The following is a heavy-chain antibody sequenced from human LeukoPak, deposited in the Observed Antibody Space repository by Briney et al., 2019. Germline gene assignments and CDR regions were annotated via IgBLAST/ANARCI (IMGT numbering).Heavy chain of an antibody. CDR3: DTPNWGSPDAFDI. J-gene: IGHJ3*02. D-gene: IGHD7-27*01. CDR2: IIPILGIA. Sequence: ASVKVSCKASGGTFSSYAISWVRQAPGQGLEWMGRIIPILGIANYAQKFQGRVTITADKSTSTAYMELSSLRSEDTAVYYCDTPNWGSPDAFDIWGQGTMVTVSS. CDR1: GGTFSSYA. V-gene: IGHV1-69*04.